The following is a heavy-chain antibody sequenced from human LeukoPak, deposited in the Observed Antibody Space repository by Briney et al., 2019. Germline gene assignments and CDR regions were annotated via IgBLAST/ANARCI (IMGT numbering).Heavy chain of an antibody. CDR3: ARDLQTLGYCSSTSCYTGGYYYGMDV. J-gene: IGHJ6*02. D-gene: IGHD2-2*02. Sequence: ASVKVSCKASGYTFTGYYMHWVRQAPGQGLEWMGWINPNSGSTNYAQKFQGRVTMTRDTSISTAYMELSRLRSDDTAVYYCARDLQTLGYCSSTSCYTGGYYYGMDVWGQGTTVTVSS. CDR1: GYTFTGYY. V-gene: IGHV1-2*02. CDR2: INPNSGST.